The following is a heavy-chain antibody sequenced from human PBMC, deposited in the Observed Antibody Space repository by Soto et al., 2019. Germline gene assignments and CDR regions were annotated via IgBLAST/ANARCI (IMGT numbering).Heavy chain of an antibody. J-gene: IGHJ6*02. V-gene: IGHV4-59*08. Sequence: SETLSLTCAVSGDSISSHYWNWVRQTPGKGLEWIGCIYFTGSTIYNPSLESRVTMSVYTSKTQFSLRLSSVTAADTAVYYCARLGGYCSTTGCYGYYAMDVWGQGTTVTVSS. CDR3: ARLGGYCSTTGCYGYYAMDV. CDR2: IYFTGST. D-gene: IGHD2-2*01. CDR1: GDSISSHY.